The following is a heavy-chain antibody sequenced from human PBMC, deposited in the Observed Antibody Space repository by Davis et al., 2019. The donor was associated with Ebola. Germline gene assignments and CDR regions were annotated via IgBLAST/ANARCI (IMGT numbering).Heavy chain of an antibody. CDR2: IYYSGST. V-gene: IGHV4-59*08. Sequence: SETLSLTCSVSGGSISSYYWSWIRQPPGKGLEWIGYIYYSGSTNYNPSLKSRVTISVDTSKNQFSLRLSSVTAADTAIYYCARHSIYGSGSYYNTGSHYYYMDVWGKGTTVTVSS. D-gene: IGHD3-10*01. CDR3: ARHSIYGSGSYYNTGSHYYYMDV. J-gene: IGHJ6*03. CDR1: GGSISSYY.